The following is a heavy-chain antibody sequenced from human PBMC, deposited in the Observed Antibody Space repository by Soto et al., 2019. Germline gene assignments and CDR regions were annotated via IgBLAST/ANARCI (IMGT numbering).Heavy chain of an antibody. V-gene: IGHV3-23*01. Sequence: GGSLRLSCAASGFTFSSYAMSWVRQAPGKGLEWVSAISGSGGSTYYADSVKGRFTITRDNSKNTLYLQMNSLRADDTAVYYCAKDFIPGVSTVNEKTGYFQHWGQGTLVTVSS. D-gene: IGHD2-8*01. J-gene: IGHJ1*01. CDR3: AKDFIPGVSTVNEKTGYFQH. CDR2: ISGSGGST. CDR1: GFTFSSYA.